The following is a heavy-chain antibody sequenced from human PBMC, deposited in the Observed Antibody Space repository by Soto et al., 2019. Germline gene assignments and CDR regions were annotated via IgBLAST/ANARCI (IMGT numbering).Heavy chain of an antibody. D-gene: IGHD2-2*02. J-gene: IGHJ6*02. V-gene: IGHV1-46*01. CDR1: GYTFTSYY. CDR3: ARGVVPAAIRGYGMDV. Sequence: ASVKVSCKASGYTFTSYYMHWVRQAPGQGLEWMGIINPSGGSTSYAQKFQGRVTMTRDTSTSTVYMELSSLRSEDTAVYYCARGVVPAAIRGYGMDVWGQGTTVTVSS. CDR2: INPSGGST.